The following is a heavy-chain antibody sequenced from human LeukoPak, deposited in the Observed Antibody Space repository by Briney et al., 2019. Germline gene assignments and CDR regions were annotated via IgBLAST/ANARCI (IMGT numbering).Heavy chain of an antibody. J-gene: IGHJ3*02. Sequence: GGSLRLSCAASGFTFSSYDMHWVLQATGKGLEWVSAICTAGDTYYPDSVKGRFTISRENSKNSLYLQMNSLRAGDTARYYCTRGAGGGAFDIWGQGTMVTVSS. CDR1: GFTFSSYD. CDR2: ICTAGDT. D-gene: IGHD3-10*01. V-gene: IGHV3-13*01. CDR3: TRGAGGGAFDI.